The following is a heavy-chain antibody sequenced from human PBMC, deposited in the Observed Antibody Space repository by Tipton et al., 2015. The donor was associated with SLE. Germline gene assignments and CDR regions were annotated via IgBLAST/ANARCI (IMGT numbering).Heavy chain of an antibody. CDR2: ISSSGSTI. D-gene: IGHD6-19*01. CDR1: GFTFSDYY. J-gene: IGHJ4*02. Sequence: SLRLSCAASGFTFSDYYMSWIRQAPGKGLEWVSYISSSGSTIYYADSVKGRFTISRDNAKNSLYLQMNSPRAEDTAVYYCARDFGHSSGWYYFDYWGQGTLVTVSS. V-gene: IGHV3-11*01. CDR3: ARDFGHSSGWYYFDY.